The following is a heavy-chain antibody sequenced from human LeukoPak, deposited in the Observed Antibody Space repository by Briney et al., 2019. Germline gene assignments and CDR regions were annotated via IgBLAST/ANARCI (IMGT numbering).Heavy chain of an antibody. CDR2: ISSSGSTI. J-gene: IGHJ3*02. Sequence: GGSLRLSCAASGFTFSDYYMSWIRQAPGKGLEWVSYISSSGSTIYYADSAKGRFTISRDNAKNSLYLQMNSLRAEDTAVYYCARGEYYYGSGSYYTDAFDIWGQGTMVTVSS. CDR3: ARGEYYYGSGSYYTDAFDI. V-gene: IGHV3-11*01. CDR1: GFTFSDYY. D-gene: IGHD3-10*01.